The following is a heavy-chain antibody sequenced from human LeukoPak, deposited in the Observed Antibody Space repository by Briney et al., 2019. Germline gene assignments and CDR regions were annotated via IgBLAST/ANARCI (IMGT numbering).Heavy chain of an antibody. CDR1: GFTFSDSA. J-gene: IGHJ6*03. CDR3: ARDSGEAGSGWFSPGYCYYYYMDV. CDR2: IRNKANTYAT. Sequence: GGSLRLSCAASGFTFSDSAIHWVRQASGKGLEWVGRIRNKANTYATAYAASVNGRFTISRDNAKNSLYLQMNSLRAEDTAVYYCARDSGEAGSGWFSPGYCYYYYMDVWGKGTTVTVSS. D-gene: IGHD6-19*01. V-gene: IGHV3-73*01.